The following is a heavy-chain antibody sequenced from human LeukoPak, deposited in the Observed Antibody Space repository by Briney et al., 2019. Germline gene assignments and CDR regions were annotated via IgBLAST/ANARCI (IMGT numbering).Heavy chain of an antibody. CDR3: AREDRYDILTGYPNWFDP. Sequence: SETLSLTCTVSGGSISSSSYYWGWIRQPPGKGLEWIGSIYYSGSTYYNPSLKSRVTISVDTSKNQFSLKLSSVTAADTAVYYCAREDRYDILTGYPNWFDPWGQGTLVTVSS. CDR1: GGSISSSSYY. CDR2: IYYSGST. V-gene: IGHV4-39*07. D-gene: IGHD3-9*01. J-gene: IGHJ5*02.